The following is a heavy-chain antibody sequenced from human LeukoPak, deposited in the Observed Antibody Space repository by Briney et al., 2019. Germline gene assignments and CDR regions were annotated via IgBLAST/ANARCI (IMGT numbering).Heavy chain of an antibody. CDR1: GYTFTSYD. V-gene: IGHV1-8*01. D-gene: IGHD6-6*01. CDR3: ARRYSSSSVRPRFWFDP. Sequence: ASVKVSCKASGYTFTSYDINWVRQATGQGLGWMGWMNPNSGNTGYAQKFQGRVTMTRNTSISTAYMELSSLRSEDTAVYYCARRYSSSSVRPRFWFDPWGQGTLVTVSS. J-gene: IGHJ5*02. CDR2: MNPNSGNT.